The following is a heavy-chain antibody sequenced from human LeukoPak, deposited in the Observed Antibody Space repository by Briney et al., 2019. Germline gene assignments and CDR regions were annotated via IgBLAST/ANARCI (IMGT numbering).Heavy chain of an antibody. D-gene: IGHD6-13*01. Sequence: GGSLRLSCAASGFTFSSYWMHWVRQAPGKGLVWVSRINSDGGSTSYADSVKGRFTISRDNAKNTLYLQMNSLRAEDTAVYYCARDVVGLAALDYWGQGTLVTVSS. CDR1: GFTFSSYW. J-gene: IGHJ4*02. CDR2: INSDGGST. CDR3: ARDVVGLAALDY. V-gene: IGHV3-74*01.